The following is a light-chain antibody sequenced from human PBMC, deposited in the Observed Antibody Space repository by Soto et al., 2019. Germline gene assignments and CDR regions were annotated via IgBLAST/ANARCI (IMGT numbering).Light chain of an antibody. CDR2: EAS. CDR1: QNVSIY. CDR3: QQRSNWPTTFT. Sequence: PGERATLSCRASQNVSIYVAWYRQKPGQAPRLLIYEASNRAAGIPARFSGSGSGTDFTLTISSLEPEDFAVYFCQQRSNWPTTFTFGPGTKVDI. V-gene: IGKV3-11*01. J-gene: IGKJ3*01.